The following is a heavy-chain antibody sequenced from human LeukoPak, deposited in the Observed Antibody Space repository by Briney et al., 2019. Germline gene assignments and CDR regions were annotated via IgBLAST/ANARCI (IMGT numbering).Heavy chain of an antibody. Sequence: GGSLRLSCAASGFTFSSYWMHWVRQAPGKGLVWVSRINTDGSTTTYADSVKGRLTISRDNAKNTLYLQMSSLRAEDTAMYYCASSPSYSDSYWGQGTLVTVSS. D-gene: IGHD4-11*01. CDR2: INTDGSTT. CDR3: ASSPSYSDSY. V-gene: IGHV3-74*01. J-gene: IGHJ4*02. CDR1: GFTFSSYW.